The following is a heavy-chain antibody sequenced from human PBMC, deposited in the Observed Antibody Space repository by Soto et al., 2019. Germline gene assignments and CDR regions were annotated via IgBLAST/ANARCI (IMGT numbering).Heavy chain of an antibody. J-gene: IGHJ4*02. CDR2: IGGTDGST. D-gene: IGHD3-22*01. V-gene: IGHV3-23*01. Sequence: EVQLLESGGGLVQPGGSLRLSCAASGFTFKNHAMSWVRQAPGKGLEWVSAIGGTDGSTYYADSVKGRFTISRDNSKNTLYLEMNSLRGDDTAVYYCAKRDGSGDYPYYFDSWGQGTLVTVSS. CDR3: AKRDGSGDYPYYFDS. CDR1: GFTFKNHA.